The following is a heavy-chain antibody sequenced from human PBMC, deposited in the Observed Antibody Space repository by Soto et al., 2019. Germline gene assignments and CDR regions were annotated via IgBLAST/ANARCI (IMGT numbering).Heavy chain of an antibody. CDR2: INAGNGNT. D-gene: IGHD3-3*01. V-gene: IGHV1-3*01. Sequence: VASVKVSCKASGYTFTSYAMQWVRQAPGQRLEWMGWINAGNGNTKYSQKFQGRVTITRDTSASTAYMELSSLRSEDTAVYYCAREKYYDFWSGSLTYYYGMDVWGQGTTVTVSS. CDR3: AREKYYDFWSGSLTYYYGMDV. CDR1: GYTFTSYA. J-gene: IGHJ6*02.